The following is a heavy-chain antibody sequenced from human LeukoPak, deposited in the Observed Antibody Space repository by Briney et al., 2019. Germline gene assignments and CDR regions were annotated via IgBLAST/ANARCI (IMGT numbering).Heavy chain of an antibody. D-gene: IGHD3-22*01. CDR2: ISAYNGNT. Sequence: ASVTVSCKASGYTFTSYGISWVRQAPGQGLEWMGWISAYNGNTNYAQKLQGRVTMTTDTSTSTAYMELRSLRSDDTAVYYCARESRVDYYDSSGDDYWGQGTLVTVSS. J-gene: IGHJ4*02. CDR1: GYTFTSYG. CDR3: ARESRVDYYDSSGDDY. V-gene: IGHV1-18*01.